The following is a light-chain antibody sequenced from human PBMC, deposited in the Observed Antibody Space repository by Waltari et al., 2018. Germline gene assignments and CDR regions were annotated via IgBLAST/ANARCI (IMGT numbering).Light chain of an antibody. CDR3: QQRGAWPRT. CDR2: DAS. Sequence: DIVLTQSPDTLSLSPGERATLSCRASQSVGSYLAWYQQKPGQAPRLLIYDASNRATGVPARFSGSGSGTDFTLTISSLEPEDFALYYCQQRGAWPRTFGQGTKVEIK. CDR1: QSVGSY. J-gene: IGKJ2*01. V-gene: IGKV3-11*01.